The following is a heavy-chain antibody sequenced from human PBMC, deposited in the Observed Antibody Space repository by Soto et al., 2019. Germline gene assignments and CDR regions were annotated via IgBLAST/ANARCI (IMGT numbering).Heavy chain of an antibody. D-gene: IGHD3-10*01. Sequence: ESGGGLVKPGGSLRLSCAASGFTFSSYSMNWVRQAPGKGLEWVSSISSSSSYIYYADSVKGRFTISRDNAKNSLYLQMNSLRAEDRAVYYCARETYYYGSGNLGYWGQGTLVTVSS. CDR2: ISSSSSYI. V-gene: IGHV3-21*01. CDR1: GFTFSSYS. CDR3: ARETYYYGSGNLGY. J-gene: IGHJ4*02.